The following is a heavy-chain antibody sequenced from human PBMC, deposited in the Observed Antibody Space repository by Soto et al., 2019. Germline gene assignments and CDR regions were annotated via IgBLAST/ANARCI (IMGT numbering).Heavy chain of an antibody. CDR2: ISSSSSTI. V-gene: IGHV3-48*01. CDR1: GFTFSSYS. CDR3: ARDRRHAAHVY. D-gene: IGHD2-15*01. J-gene: IGHJ4*02. Sequence: GGSLRLSCAASGFTFSSYSMNWVRQAPGKGLEWVSYISSSSSTIYYADSVKGRFTISRDNAKNSLYLQMNSLRAEDTAVYYCARDRRHAAHVYWGQGTLVTVSS.